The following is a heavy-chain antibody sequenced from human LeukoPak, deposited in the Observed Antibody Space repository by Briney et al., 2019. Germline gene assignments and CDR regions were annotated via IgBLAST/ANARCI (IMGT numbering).Heavy chain of an antibody. CDR1: GFTFSSYE. CDR3: AKVATEAYYFDY. V-gene: IGHV3-48*03. J-gene: IGHJ4*02. D-gene: IGHD5-12*01. Sequence: GGSLRLSCAASGFTFSSYEMNWVRQAPGKGLEWVSYIGSFGHTISYADSVEGRFTISRDNAKSSLYLQMSSLRAEDTAVYYCAKVATEAYYFDYWGQGTLVTVSS. CDR2: IGSFGHTI.